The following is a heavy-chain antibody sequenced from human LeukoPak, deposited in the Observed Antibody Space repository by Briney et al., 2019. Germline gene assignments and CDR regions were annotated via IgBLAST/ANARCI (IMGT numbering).Heavy chain of an antibody. J-gene: IGHJ4*02. V-gene: IGHV4-39*01. D-gene: IGHD2-2*02. CDR3: ARRASSRVPAAIRGFDY. CDR2: IYYSGST. CDR1: GDSISSSSYY. Sequence: SETLSLTCTVSGDSISSSSYYWGWIRQPPGKGLEWIGSIYYSGSTYYNPSLKSRVTISVDTSKNQFSLKLSSVTAADTAVYYCARRASSRVPAAIRGFDYWGQGTLVTVSS.